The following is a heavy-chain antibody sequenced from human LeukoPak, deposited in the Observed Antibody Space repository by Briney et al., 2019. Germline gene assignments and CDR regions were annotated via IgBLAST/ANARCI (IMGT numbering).Heavy chain of an antibody. Sequence: NASETLSLTCTVSGGSISTSYWNWIRQPAGKGLEWIGRIDTSGTTNYNPSLRSRVTMSVDTSKNQFSLNLRSVTAADTAVYYCATGPTWLDPWGQGTLVTASS. CDR2: IDTSGTT. J-gene: IGHJ5*02. CDR1: GGSISTSY. V-gene: IGHV4-4*07. CDR3: ATGPTWLDP.